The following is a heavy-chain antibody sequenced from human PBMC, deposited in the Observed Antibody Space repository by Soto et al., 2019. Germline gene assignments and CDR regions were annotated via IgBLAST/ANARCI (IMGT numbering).Heavy chain of an antibody. CDR2: IYSGGST. Sequence: EVQLVETGGGLIQHGGSLRLSCAASGFTVSSNYMSWVRQAPGKGMEWVSVIYSGGSTYYADSVKGRFTISRDNSKNTLYLQMNSLRAEDTAVYYCARGSWWLGFDYWGQGTLVTVSS. CDR3: ARGSWWLGFDY. J-gene: IGHJ4*02. V-gene: IGHV3-53*02. D-gene: IGHD6-19*01. CDR1: GFTVSSNY.